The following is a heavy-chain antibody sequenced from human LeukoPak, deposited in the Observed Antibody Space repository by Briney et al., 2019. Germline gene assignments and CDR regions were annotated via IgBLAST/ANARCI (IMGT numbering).Heavy chain of an antibody. CDR1: SGSISSGSYY. Sequence: SETLSLTCTVSSGSISSGSYYWGWIRQPPGQGLEWIGSIYYSGNTYYNPSLKSRVTISVDASMNEFSLKLTSVTAADTAVYYCARHITVTYDAFDLWGRGTMVTVSS. CDR3: ARHITVTYDAFDL. J-gene: IGHJ3*01. V-gene: IGHV4-39*07. D-gene: IGHD6-19*01. CDR2: IYYSGNT.